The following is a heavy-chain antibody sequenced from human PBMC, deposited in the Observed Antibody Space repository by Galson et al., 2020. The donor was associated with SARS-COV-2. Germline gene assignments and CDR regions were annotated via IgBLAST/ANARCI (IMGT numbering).Heavy chain of an antibody. V-gene: IGHV3-33*05. CDR2: ISYDGSDK. Sequence: GGSLRLSCAASGFTISRHAMHWVRQAPGTGLERVAQISYDGSDKYYGDSVKGRFTISRDSSKNTVYLQMNNLRADDTAVYYCARDGQTSSGWAFDYWGQGTLVTVSS. J-gene: IGHJ4*02. D-gene: IGHD6-19*01. CDR3: ARDGQTSSGWAFDY. CDR1: GFTISRHA.